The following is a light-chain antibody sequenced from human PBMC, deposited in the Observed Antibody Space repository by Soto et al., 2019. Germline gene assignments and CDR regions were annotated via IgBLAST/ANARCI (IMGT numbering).Light chain of an antibody. CDR1: SSDVGGYNY. Sequence: QSALTQPASVSGSPGQSITISCTGTSSDVGGYNYVSWYQQHPGKAPKLMIYDVSNWPSGFSNRFSGSKSGNTASLTISGLQAEDEADYYCSSYTSSSTLVFGGGTKVTVL. V-gene: IGLV2-14*01. CDR3: SSYTSSSTLV. J-gene: IGLJ2*01. CDR2: DVS.